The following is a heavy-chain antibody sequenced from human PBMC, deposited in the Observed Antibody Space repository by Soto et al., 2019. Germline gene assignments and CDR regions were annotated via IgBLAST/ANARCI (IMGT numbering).Heavy chain of an antibody. J-gene: IGHJ4*02. Sequence: EVQLVESGGGLVQPGGSLRLSCAASGFTFSGNGMSWVRQAPGKGLEWVANIKQDGSEKYYVDSVKGRFTISRDNAKNSLYLLMNSLRAEDTAVYYCAKNNRYCSSTNCFVFDYWGQGTLVTVSS. CDR2: IKQDGSEK. CDR1: GFTFSGNG. V-gene: IGHV3-7*01. CDR3: AKNNRYCSSTNCFVFDY. D-gene: IGHD2-2*01.